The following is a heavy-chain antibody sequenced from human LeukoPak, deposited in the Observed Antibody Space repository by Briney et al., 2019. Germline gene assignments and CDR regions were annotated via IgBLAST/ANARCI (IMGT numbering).Heavy chain of an antibody. CDR1: GFTFSGSA. D-gene: IGHD1-26*01. V-gene: IGHV3-73*01. J-gene: IGHJ6*02. Sequence: GGSLKLSCAASGFTFSGSAMHWVRQASGKGLEGVGCIRSKANSFATAYAASVKGRFTISRDDSKNTAYLQMNSLKTEDTAVYYCTSQWELGGDYYYYYGMDVWGQGTTVTVSS. CDR2: IRSKANSFAT. CDR3: TSQWELGGDYYYYYGMDV.